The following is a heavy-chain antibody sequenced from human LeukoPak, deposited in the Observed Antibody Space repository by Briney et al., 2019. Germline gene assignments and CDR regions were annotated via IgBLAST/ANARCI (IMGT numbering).Heavy chain of an antibody. Sequence: GGSLRLSCAASGFTFSSYGMHWVRRAPGKGLEWVAVISYDGSDKYYADSVKGRFTISRDNSKNTLYLQMNSLRGEDTAVYYCSRGYTYGDYWGQGTLVTVSS. D-gene: IGHD5-18*01. CDR3: SRGYTYGDY. CDR2: ISYDGSDK. J-gene: IGHJ4*02. V-gene: IGHV3-30*03. CDR1: GFTFSSYG.